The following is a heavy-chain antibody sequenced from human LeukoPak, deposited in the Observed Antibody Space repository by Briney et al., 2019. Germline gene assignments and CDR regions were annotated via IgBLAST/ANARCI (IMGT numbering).Heavy chain of an antibody. CDR2: INPNSGGT. CDR1: GYTFTGYY. D-gene: IGHD2-2*01. CDR3: ARRAPAIVVVPAANAWFDP. J-gene: IGHJ5*02. Sequence: GASVKVSCKASGYTFTGYYMHWVRQAPGQGLEWMGWINPNSGGTNYAQKFQGRVTMTRDTSISTAYMELSRLRSDDTAVYYCARRAPAIVVVPAANAWFDPWGQGTLVTVSS. V-gene: IGHV1-2*02.